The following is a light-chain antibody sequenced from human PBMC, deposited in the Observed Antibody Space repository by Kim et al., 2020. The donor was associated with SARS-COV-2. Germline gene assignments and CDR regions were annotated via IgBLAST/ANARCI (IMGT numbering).Light chain of an antibody. J-gene: IGKJ5*01. CDR2: DAS. V-gene: IGKV3-11*01. CDR3: QQRSSWPLT. Sequence: LVPGARPTRSCRASHSTGNSLAWYQQKPGQAPRLLIHDASNGATDIPVRVSGSGSGTDFTLTISSLEPEDFAVYFCQQRSSWPLTFGQGTRLEIK. CDR1: HSTGNS.